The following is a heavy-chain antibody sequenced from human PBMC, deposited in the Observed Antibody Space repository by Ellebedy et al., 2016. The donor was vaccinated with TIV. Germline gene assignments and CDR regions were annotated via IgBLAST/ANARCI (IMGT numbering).Heavy chain of an antibody. J-gene: IGHJ3*02. Sequence: GGSLRLSXTATGFPFSAYAMSWVRQAPGKGLEWVSAISGGDMRTWYADSVRGRFTISRDNSKNTVHLQMNSLRAEDTAVYFCARDRIDPNDIFDMWGQGTMVTVSS. CDR1: GFPFSAYA. CDR2: ISGGDMRT. D-gene: IGHD3-22*01. CDR3: ARDRIDPNDIFDM. V-gene: IGHV3-23*01.